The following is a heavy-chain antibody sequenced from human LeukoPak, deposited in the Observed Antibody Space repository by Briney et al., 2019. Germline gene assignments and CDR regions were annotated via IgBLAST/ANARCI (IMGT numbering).Heavy chain of an antibody. V-gene: IGHV3-23*01. Sequence: PGGSLRPSCAASGFRFSSYAMSWVRQAPGKGLEWVSATGGSGVSTYYADSVKGRFTVSRDNSKNTLHLQMSSLRAEDTAVYYCAKDERNWNYNLASQTYDWGQGTLVTVSS. J-gene: IGHJ4*02. CDR2: TGGSGVST. CDR1: GFRFSSYA. D-gene: IGHD1-7*01. CDR3: AKDERNWNYNLASQTYD.